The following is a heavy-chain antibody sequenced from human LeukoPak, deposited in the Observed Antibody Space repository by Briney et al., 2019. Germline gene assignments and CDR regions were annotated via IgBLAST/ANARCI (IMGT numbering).Heavy chain of an antibody. J-gene: IGHJ4*02. CDR1: GFTISTDH. D-gene: IGHD3-16*01. CDR3: ARGGIKTFYSFDY. V-gene: IGHV3-66*02. Sequence: GGSLRLSCAASGFTISTDHMSWVRQAPGKGLEWVSIIYSDGRTYYADSVRGLFTISRDNSKNTLYLQMSNLRPEDTAVYYCARGGIKTFYSFDYWGQGTLVTVSS. CDR2: IYSDGRT.